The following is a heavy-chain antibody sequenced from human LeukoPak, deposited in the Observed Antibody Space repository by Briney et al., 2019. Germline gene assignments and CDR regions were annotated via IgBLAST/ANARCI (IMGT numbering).Heavy chain of an antibody. J-gene: IGHJ4*02. D-gene: IGHD3-10*01. CDR3: ARGYGSGSYYRL. V-gene: IGHV4-34*01. CDR2: INRGGDT. CDR1: GGSFSGYY. Sequence: SGTLSLTCAVNGGSFSGYYWSWIRQPPGKGLEWIGEINRGGDTNYSPSLKSRLTISVDTSNNQFSLKLSSVTAADTAVYFCARGYGSGSYYRLWGQGTLVTVSS.